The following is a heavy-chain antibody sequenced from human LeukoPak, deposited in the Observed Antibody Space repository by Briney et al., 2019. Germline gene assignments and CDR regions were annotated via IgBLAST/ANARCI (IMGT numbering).Heavy chain of an antibody. D-gene: IGHD1-7*01. CDR1: GGSFSGYY. CDR3: ARSAVISRTSKPYYFDY. V-gene: IGHV4-34*01. J-gene: IGHJ4*02. CDR2: INHRGST. Sequence: SETLSLTCAVYGGSFSGYYWSWIRQPPGKGLEWIGEINHRGSTNYNPSLKSRVTISVDTSKNQFSLKLSSVTAADTAVYYCARSAVISRTSKPYYFDYWGQGTLVTVSS.